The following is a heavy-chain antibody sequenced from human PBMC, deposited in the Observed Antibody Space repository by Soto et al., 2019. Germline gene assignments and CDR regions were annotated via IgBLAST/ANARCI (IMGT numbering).Heavy chain of an antibody. CDR1: GFTFSSYA. V-gene: IGHV3-23*01. J-gene: IGHJ6*02. D-gene: IGHD1-26*01. CDR2: ISGSGGST. CDR3: AKEGSGSYFLYYYYYGMDV. Sequence: GGSLRLSCAASGFTFSSYAMSWVRQAPGKGRDWVSAISGSGGSTYYADAVKGRFTISRDNSKNTLYLQMNSLRAEDTAVYYCAKEGSGSYFLYYYYYGMDVWGQRTTVTVSS.